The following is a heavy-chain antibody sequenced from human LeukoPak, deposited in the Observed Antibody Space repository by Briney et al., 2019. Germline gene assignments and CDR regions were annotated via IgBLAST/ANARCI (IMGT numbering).Heavy chain of an antibody. Sequence: GGSLRLSCAASGFTFSSYAMSWVRQAPGKGLEWVSAISGSGGSTYYADSVKGRFTISRDNSKNTLYLQMNSLRAEDTAVYYCARDGRQLGRPFDYWGQGTLVTVSS. V-gene: IGHV3-23*01. CDR2: ISGSGGST. CDR1: GFTFSSYA. CDR3: ARDGRQLGRPFDY. D-gene: IGHD6-6*01. J-gene: IGHJ4*02.